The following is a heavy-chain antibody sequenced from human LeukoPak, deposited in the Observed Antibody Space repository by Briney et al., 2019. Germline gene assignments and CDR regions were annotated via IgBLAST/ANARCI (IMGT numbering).Heavy chain of an antibody. CDR1: GFTFSDYY. D-gene: IGHD3-22*01. V-gene: IGHV3-11*01. Sequence: GGSLRLSCAASGFTFSDYYMSWIRQAPGKGLEWVSHISSSGSTIYYADSVKGRFTISRDNAKNSLYLQMNSLRAEDTAVYYCARAHLLNYYDSSGSIDYWGQGTLVTVSS. CDR2: ISSSGSTI. J-gene: IGHJ4*02. CDR3: ARAHLLNYYDSSGSIDY.